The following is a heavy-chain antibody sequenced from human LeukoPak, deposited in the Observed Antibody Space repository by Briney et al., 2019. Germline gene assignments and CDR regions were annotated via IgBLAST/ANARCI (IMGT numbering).Heavy chain of an antibody. CDR2: IIPIFGTA. CDR3: ARGVPHVSYGLLRMSWFDP. Sequence: GASVKVSCKASGGTFSSYAISWVRQAPGQGLEWMGGIIPIFGTANYAQKFQGRVTITTDESTSTAYMELSSLRSEDTAVYYCARGVPHVSYGLLRMSWFDPWGQGTLVTVSS. V-gene: IGHV1-69*05. J-gene: IGHJ5*02. CDR1: GGTFSSYA. D-gene: IGHD3-16*01.